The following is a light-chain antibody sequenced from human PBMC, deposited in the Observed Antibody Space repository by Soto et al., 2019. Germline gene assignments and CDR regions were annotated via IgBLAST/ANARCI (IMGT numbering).Light chain of an antibody. CDR3: PHYNSLSRT. CDR1: QSVSTW. V-gene: IGKV1-5*01. J-gene: IGKJ4*01. Sequence: DIQMTQSPSTLSASVGDTVTITCRASQSVSTWLAWYQQKPGRAPQLLIYDASRLKTGVPSRFSGSGSGTVFTLTITRLQPDDVAYYHCPHYNSLSRTFGGGTKVEIK. CDR2: DAS.